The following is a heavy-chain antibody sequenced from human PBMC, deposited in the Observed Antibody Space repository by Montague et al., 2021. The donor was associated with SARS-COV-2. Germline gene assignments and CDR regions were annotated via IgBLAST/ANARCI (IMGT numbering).Heavy chain of an antibody. D-gene: IGHD3-10*01. CDR3: ARAAQKQYVLLWFGELLHDAFDI. Sequence: SLRLSCSASGFTFSSYAMHWVRQAPGKGLEWVAVISYDGGNKYYXDSVKGRFTISRDNSKNTLYLQMNSLRAEDTAVYYCARAAQKQYVLLWFGELLHDAFDIWGQGTMVIVSS. CDR2: ISYDGGNK. CDR1: GFTFSSYA. J-gene: IGHJ3*02. V-gene: IGHV3-30-3*01.